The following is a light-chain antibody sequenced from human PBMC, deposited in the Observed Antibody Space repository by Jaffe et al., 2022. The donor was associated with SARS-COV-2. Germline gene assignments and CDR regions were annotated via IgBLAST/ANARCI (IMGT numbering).Light chain of an antibody. V-gene: IGKV1-39*01. CDR3: QQSYSAPRT. CDR2: GTS. Sequence: DIQMTQSPSSLSGSVGDSVTITCRASQRIGFYLNWYQQKPGKAPELLIYGTSNLQTGVPSRFSGSGSGSDFTLNITSLHPEDFATYYCQQSYSAPRTFGPGTKLEIK. CDR1: QRIGFY. J-gene: IGKJ2*01.